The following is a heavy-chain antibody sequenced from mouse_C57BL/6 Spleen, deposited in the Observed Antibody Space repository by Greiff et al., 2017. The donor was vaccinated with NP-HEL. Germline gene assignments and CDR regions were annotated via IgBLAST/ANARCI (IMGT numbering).Heavy chain of an antibody. CDR2: IYPGSGNT. J-gene: IGHJ2*01. CDR3: ASFMIYFDY. D-gene: IGHD2-3*01. Sequence: QVQLQQSGAELVRPGASVKLSCKASGYTFTDYYINWVKQRPGQGLEWIARIYPGSGNTYYNEKFKGKATLTADKSSSTAYMQLSSLTSEDSAVYFCASFMIYFDYWGQGTTLTVSS. V-gene: IGHV1-76*01. CDR1: GYTFTDYY.